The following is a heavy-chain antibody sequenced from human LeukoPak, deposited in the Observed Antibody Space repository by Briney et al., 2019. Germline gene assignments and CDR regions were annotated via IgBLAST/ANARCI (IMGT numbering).Heavy chain of an antibody. J-gene: IGHJ6*04. Sequence: PGRSLRLSCAASGFPFISYGMPWVRQAPGKGLEWVAVISYDGSNKYYADSVKGRFTISRDNSKNTLYLQMNSLRAEDTAVYYCARSGVPAAMFDYYYYGMDVWGKGTTVTVSS. CDR3: ARSGVPAAMFDYYYYGMDV. D-gene: IGHD2-2*01. V-gene: IGHV3-30*03. CDR1: GFPFISYG. CDR2: ISYDGSNK.